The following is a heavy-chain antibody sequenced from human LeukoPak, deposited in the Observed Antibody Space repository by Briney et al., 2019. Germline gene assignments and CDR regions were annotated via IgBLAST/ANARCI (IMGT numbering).Heavy chain of an antibody. Sequence: GGSLRLSCAASGFTFSSYAMSWVRQAPGKGREWVSAISGSGGSTYYADSVKGRFTISRDNSKNPLYLHMNSLRAEDTAVYYCAKAGTYYYDSSGYYSGYYFDYWGQGTLVTVSS. CDR1: GFTFSSYA. J-gene: IGHJ4*02. CDR3: AKAGTYYYDSSGYYSGYYFDY. V-gene: IGHV3-23*01. D-gene: IGHD3-22*01. CDR2: ISGSGGST.